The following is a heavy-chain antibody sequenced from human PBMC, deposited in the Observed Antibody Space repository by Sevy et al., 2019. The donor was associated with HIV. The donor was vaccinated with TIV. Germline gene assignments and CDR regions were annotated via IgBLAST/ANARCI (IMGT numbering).Heavy chain of an antibody. D-gene: IGHD6-13*01. Sequence: GGSLRLSCAASGFTLDAYWMHWVRRAPGKGLEWLANRNQDGSTKYYAASVKGRFTISRDNAKNLVYLQMNSMGPEDTGLYYCARAIAAAAGFWGQGTLVTVSS. CDR2: RNQDGSTK. CDR3: ARAIAAAAGF. CDR1: GFTLDAYW. J-gene: IGHJ4*02. V-gene: IGHV3-7*01.